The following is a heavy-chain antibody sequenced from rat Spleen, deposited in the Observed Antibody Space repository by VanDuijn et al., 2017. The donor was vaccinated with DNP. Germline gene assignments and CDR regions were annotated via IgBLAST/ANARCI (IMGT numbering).Heavy chain of an antibody. Sequence: QIQLRQSGAEPAKPGSSVKISCKASGYTFTTYYISWIKQTTGQGLDYIGYINTGSGGTNYNEKFRGKDTLTVDTSSSTAFMQLSSLTPDDSAVYFCARRRLPYWYFDFWGPGTMVTVSS. V-gene: IGHV1-43*01. CDR3: ARRRLPYWYFDF. D-gene: IGHD1-4*01. CDR2: INTGSGGT. CDR1: GYTFTTYY. J-gene: IGHJ1*01.